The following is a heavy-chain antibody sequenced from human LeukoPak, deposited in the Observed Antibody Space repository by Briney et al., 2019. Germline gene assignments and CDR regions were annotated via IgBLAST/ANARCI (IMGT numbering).Heavy chain of an antibody. CDR3: ARVVFPLDYYYYYYMDV. Sequence: RTGGSLRLSCAASGFTFSSYAMSWVRQAPGKGLEWVSAVSGSGGSTYYADSVKGRFTISRDNSKNTLYLQMNSLRAEDTAVYYCARVVFPLDYYYYYYMDVWGKGTTVTVSS. CDR2: VSGSGGST. V-gene: IGHV3-23*01. CDR1: GFTFSSYA. J-gene: IGHJ6*03.